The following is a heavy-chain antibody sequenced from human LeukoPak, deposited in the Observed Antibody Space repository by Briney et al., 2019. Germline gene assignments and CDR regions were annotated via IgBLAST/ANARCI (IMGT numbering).Heavy chain of an antibody. Sequence: PGRSLRLSCAASGFTFSSYVIHWVRQAPGKGLEWVAHISYDGSNKYYADSVKGRFTISSDNSKNTLYLQMNSLRAEDAAVYYCAKTYYYGSGSYYPAPWGQGTLVTVSS. CDR1: GFTFSSYV. V-gene: IGHV3-30-3*02. J-gene: IGHJ5*02. CDR3: AKTYYYGSGSYYPAP. D-gene: IGHD3-10*01. CDR2: ISYDGSNK.